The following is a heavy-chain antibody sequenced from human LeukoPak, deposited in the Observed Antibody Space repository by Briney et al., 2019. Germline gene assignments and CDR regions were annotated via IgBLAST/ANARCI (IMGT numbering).Heavy chain of an antibody. Sequence: GGSLRLSCAASGFTVGSNYMSWVRQAPGKGLEWVSIIYSGGSTYYADSVMGRFTISRDNSKNTLYLQMNSLRVEDTAVYYCARGRQQQLGWFDPWGQGTQVTVSS. CDR2: IYSGGST. V-gene: IGHV3-53*01. CDR3: ARGRQQQLGWFDP. J-gene: IGHJ5*02. D-gene: IGHD6-13*01. CDR1: GFTVGSNY.